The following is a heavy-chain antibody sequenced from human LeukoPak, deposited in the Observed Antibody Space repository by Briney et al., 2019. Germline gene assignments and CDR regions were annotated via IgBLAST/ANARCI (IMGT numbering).Heavy chain of an antibody. V-gene: IGHV3-23*01. Sequence: PPGGSLRLSCAASGFTFRNYAMTWVRQAPGKGLEWVSAISGGGDGTYYADSVKGRFTISRDNSKNTPYLQMNSLRADDTAVYFCAKVQRGGDNFDYWGQGTPVTVSS. D-gene: IGHD2-21*02. J-gene: IGHJ4*02. CDR2: ISGGGDGT. CDR1: GFTFRNYA. CDR3: AKVQRGGDNFDY.